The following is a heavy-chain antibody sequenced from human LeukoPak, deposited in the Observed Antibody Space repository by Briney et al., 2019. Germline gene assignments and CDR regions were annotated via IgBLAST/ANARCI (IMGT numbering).Heavy chain of an antibody. V-gene: IGHV3-30-3*01. D-gene: IGHD2/OR15-2a*01. Sequence: PGGSLRLSCAASGFTFSSYVMHWVRQAPGKGLEWVAVISYDGSNKYYADSVKGRFTISRDNSKNTLYLQMNSLRAEDTAVYYCARDSRISRHYYYGMDVWGQGTTVTVSS. J-gene: IGHJ6*02. CDR2: ISYDGSNK. CDR1: GFTFSSYV. CDR3: ARDSRISRHYYYGMDV.